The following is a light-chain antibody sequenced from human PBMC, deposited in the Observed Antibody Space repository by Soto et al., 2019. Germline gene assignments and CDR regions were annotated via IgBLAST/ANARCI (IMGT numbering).Light chain of an antibody. V-gene: IGKV3-20*01. Sequence: EIVLTQSPGTLSLSPGERATLSCRASQSVSSSYLAWYQQKPGQAPRLLIYGASSRATGIPDRFSGSGSGTDFTLTISRLVPEDFAVYYCHQYGSSAGTFGQGTKVEI. J-gene: IGKJ1*01. CDR2: GAS. CDR1: QSVSSSY. CDR3: HQYGSSAGT.